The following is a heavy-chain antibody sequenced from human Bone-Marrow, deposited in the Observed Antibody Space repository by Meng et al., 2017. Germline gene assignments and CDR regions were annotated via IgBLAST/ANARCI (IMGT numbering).Heavy chain of an antibody. Sequence: SETLSLTCAVYGGSFSGYYWSWIRQPPGKGLEWIGEINHSGSTNYNPSLKSRVTISVDTSKNQFSLKLSSVTAADTAVYYCARNRPPWRDDAFDIWGQGTMVTVSS. CDR3: ARNRPPWRDDAFDI. D-gene: IGHD3-3*01. J-gene: IGHJ3*02. CDR2: INHSGST. V-gene: IGHV4-34*01. CDR1: GGSFSGYY.